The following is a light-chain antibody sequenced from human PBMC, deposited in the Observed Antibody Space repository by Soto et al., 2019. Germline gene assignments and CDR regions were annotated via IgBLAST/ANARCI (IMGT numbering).Light chain of an antibody. CDR2: DAS. V-gene: IGKV3-15*01. CDR3: KQYNSWLWT. Sequence: IVMTQSPASLPWSPLELANLSCMASQNIDNKLVWYQPKPGQVTRLIIYDASTRATGIKARFSGSGSGTEFTLIIRSMQSEDSAVYYCKQYNSWLWT. CDR1: QNIDNK. J-gene: IGKJ1*01.